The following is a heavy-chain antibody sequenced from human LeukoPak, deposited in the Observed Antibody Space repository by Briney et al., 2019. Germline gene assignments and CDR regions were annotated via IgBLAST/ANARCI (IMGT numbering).Heavy chain of an antibody. D-gene: IGHD5-18*01. V-gene: IGHV4-59*01. CDR2: IYYSGST. J-gene: IGHJ4*02. Sequence: SETLSLTCTVSGGSISSYYWSWIRQPPGKGLEWIGYIYYSGSTNYNPPLKSRVTISVDTSKNQFSLKLSSVTAADTAVYYCASLNVDTAMVTYWGQGTLVTVSS. CDR1: GGSISSYY. CDR3: ASLNVDTAMVTY.